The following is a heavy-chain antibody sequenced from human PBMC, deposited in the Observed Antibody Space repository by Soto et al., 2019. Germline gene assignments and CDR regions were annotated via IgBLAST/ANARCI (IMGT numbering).Heavy chain of an antibody. Sequence: PGGSLRLSCAASGFTFSSYWMSWVRQAPGKGLEWVANIKQAGSEKYNVDSVKGRFTISRDNAKNSLYLQMNSLTAEDPAVSHCERVVGGCDILSGNYGWFDTWGQGTLVTVSS. CDR2: IKQAGSEK. CDR1: GFTFSSYW. J-gene: IGHJ5*02. D-gene: IGHD3-9*01. V-gene: IGHV3-7*03. CDR3: ERVVGGCDILSGNYGWFDT.